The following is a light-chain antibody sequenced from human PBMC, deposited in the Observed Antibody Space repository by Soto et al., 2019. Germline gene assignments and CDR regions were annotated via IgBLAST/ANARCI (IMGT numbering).Light chain of an antibody. J-gene: IGKJ1*01. Sequence: DIQMTQSPSSLSASVGSRLTITCRTSQSISTSLNWYQQKAGKAPKLIXYGASTLQSGVPLRFSGSGSGTDFTLTISSLQREDFATYYCQESYSFLWGTCGQGTKVDIK. CDR2: GAS. V-gene: IGKV1-39*01. CDR1: QSISTS. CDR3: QESYSFLWGT.